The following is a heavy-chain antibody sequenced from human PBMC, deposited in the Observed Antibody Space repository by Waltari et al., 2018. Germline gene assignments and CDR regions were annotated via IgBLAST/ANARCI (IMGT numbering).Heavy chain of an antibody. V-gene: IGHV4-30-4*08. J-gene: IGHJ4*02. CDR1: GGSISSGDYY. CDR3: ARRRLAAGTWFDY. CDR2: LYYSGST. D-gene: IGHD6-13*01. Sequence: QGQLQESGPGLVKPSQTLSLTCTVSGGSISSGDYYWSLIRQPPGKGLEWIVHLYYSGSTSYTTSLKSRVTISVDTSKNQFSLKLSSVTAADTAVYYCARRRLAAGTWFDYWGPGPLVTVSS.